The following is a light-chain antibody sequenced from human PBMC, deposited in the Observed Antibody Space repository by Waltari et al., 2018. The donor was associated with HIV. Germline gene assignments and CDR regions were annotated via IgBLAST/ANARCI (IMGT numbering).Light chain of an antibody. CDR2: SDA. Sequence: ATITCSGDKLGNKYVSWYRQRPGQSPVLVIYSDAKRPSGIPERFSGSNSGSTATLTISGTQAMDEGDYYCQAWDTTTAVFGTGTRVTVL. J-gene: IGLJ1*01. CDR1: KLGNKY. CDR3: QAWDTTTAV. V-gene: IGLV3-1*01.